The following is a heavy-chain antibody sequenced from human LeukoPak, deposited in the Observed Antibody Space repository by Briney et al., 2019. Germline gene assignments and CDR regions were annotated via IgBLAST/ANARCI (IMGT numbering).Heavy chain of an antibody. Sequence: SETLSLTCTVSGGSISSSSYYWGWIRQTPGKGLEWIGYIYHGGRTDYNPSLKSRVTISVDTSKNQFSLNLTSLTAADTAVYYCARDRKYYYHMDVWGKGTTVTVSS. CDR3: ARDRKYYYHMDV. J-gene: IGHJ6*03. CDR1: GGSISSSSYY. CDR2: IYHGGRT. V-gene: IGHV4-39*07.